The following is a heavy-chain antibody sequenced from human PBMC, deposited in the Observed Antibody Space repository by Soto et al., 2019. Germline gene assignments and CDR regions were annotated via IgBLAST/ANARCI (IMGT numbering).Heavy chain of an antibody. Sequence: SETLSLTCAVYGGCFSGYYWSWIRQPPGKGLEWIGEINHSGSTNYNPSLKSRVTISVDTSKNQFSLKLSSVTAADTAVYYCAREQVAAAGAHACFDPWGQGTLVTVSS. CDR2: INHSGST. D-gene: IGHD6-13*01. CDR1: GGCFSGYY. J-gene: IGHJ5*02. CDR3: AREQVAAAGAHACFDP. V-gene: IGHV4-34*01.